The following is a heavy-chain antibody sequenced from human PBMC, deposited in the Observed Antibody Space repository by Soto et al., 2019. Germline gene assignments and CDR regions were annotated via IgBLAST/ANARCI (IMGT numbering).Heavy chain of an antibody. CDR1: AYTFDNFG. Sequence: VQLVQSRTEVKNPVASVKVSCQAAAYTFDNFGIHWVRPAPGQGLEWIGWISAYSGDTNYAQRLKGRVTMTTDSSTDSASMELSGLTSDDTAVYFCARDGFASYPDYWGQGTLVTFS. D-gene: IGHD1-26*01. V-gene: IGHV1-18*01. CDR2: ISAYSGDT. J-gene: IGHJ4*02. CDR3: ARDGFASYPDY.